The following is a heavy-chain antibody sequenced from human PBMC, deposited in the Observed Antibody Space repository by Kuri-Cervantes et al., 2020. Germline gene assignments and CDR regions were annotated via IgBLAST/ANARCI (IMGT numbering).Heavy chain of an antibody. CDR1: GFTFSSYG. V-gene: IGHV3-33*01. Sequence: GESLKISCAASGFTFSSYGMHWVRQAPGKGLEWAAVIWYDGSNKYYADSVKGRFTISRDNSKNTLYLQMNSLRAEDTAVYYCATYEGYGSGNLYYYYGMDVWGQGTTVTVSS. CDR3: ATYEGYGSGNLYYYYGMDV. CDR2: IWYDGSNK. D-gene: IGHD3-10*01. J-gene: IGHJ6*02.